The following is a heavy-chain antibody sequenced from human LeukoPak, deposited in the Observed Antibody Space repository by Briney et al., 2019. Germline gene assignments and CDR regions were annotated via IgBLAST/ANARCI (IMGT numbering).Heavy chain of an antibody. J-gene: IGHJ4*02. V-gene: IGHV3-23*01. CDR1: GFTFSNYA. D-gene: IGHD6-19*01. Sequence: GGSLRLSCAASGFTFSNYAMSWVRQAPGKGLEWVSAISGSGGSTYYADSVKGRFTISRDNSKNTLYLQMNSLRAEDTAVYYCAKDLSIAVAGTGDYWGQGTLVTVSS. CDR2: ISGSGGST. CDR3: AKDLSIAVAGTGDY.